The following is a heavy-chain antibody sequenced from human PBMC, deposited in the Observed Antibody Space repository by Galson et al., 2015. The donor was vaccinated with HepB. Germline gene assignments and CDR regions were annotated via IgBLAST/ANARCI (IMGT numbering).Heavy chain of an antibody. V-gene: IGHV4-39*01. CDR3: ARLLIPGWFDP. CDR2: IFYSGDT. J-gene: IGHJ5*02. CDR1: GDSISSRNCY. D-gene: IGHD3-9*01. Sequence: ETLSLTCTVSGDSISSRNCYWAWIRQPPGKGLEWIANIFYSGDTYYSPSLRSRATISVDTSKNQFSLKVTSVTAADTAVYYCARLLIPGWFDPWGQGTLVTVSS.